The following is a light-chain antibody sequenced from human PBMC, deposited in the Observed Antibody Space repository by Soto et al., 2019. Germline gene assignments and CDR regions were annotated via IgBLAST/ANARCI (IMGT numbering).Light chain of an antibody. CDR1: QSINSY. J-gene: IGKJ3*01. CDR2: AAS. V-gene: IGKV1-39*01. CDR3: QQSHSTPFT. Sequence: DIQMTQSPSSLSASIGDRVTITCRASQSINSYLNWYQQKPGKAPNLLIYAASSLQSGVPSRFSGSGSGTDFTLTISSLQPEDFATYYCQQSHSTPFTFGPGTKVDIK.